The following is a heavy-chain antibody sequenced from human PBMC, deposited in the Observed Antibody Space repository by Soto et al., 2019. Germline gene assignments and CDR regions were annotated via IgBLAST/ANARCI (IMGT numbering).Heavy chain of an antibody. CDR1: GFDASVNL. CDR2: INGAGDT. V-gene: IGHV3-66*01. Sequence: RGSLGLSCAASGFDASVNLMNWVRQAPGRGLEWVSVINGAGDTKYADSVKGRFAISRDTSRNTVYLQLNSLRAEDTAVYYCVRENYYYGMDVWGHGTTVTVSS. CDR3: VRENYYYGMDV. J-gene: IGHJ6*02.